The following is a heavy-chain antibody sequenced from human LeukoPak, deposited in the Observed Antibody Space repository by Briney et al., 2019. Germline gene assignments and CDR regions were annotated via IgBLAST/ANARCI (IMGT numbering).Heavy chain of an antibody. J-gene: IGHJ4*02. D-gene: IGHD6-6*01. V-gene: IGHV1-8*01. CDR2: MNPNSGNT. CDR1: GYTFTSYD. CDR3: AKDSSSHLYYFDY. Sequence: ASVKVSCKASGYTFTSYDINWVRQATGQGLEWMGWMNPNSGNTGYAQKFQGRVTMTRNTSISTAYMELSSLRSEDMALYYCAKDSSSHLYYFDYWGQGTLVTVSS.